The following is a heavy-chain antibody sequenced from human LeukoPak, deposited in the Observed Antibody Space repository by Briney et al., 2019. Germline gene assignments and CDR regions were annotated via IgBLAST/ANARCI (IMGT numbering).Heavy chain of an antibody. J-gene: IGHJ3*02. Sequence: GASVKVSCKVSGYTVTELSMHWVRQAPGKGLEWMGGFDPEDGETIYAQKFQGRVTMTEDTSTDTAYMELSSLRSEDTAVYYCATRSHDSSGYYYPGAFDIWGQGTMVTVSS. D-gene: IGHD3-22*01. CDR2: FDPEDGET. V-gene: IGHV1-24*01. CDR3: ATRSHDSSGYYYPGAFDI. CDR1: GYTVTELS.